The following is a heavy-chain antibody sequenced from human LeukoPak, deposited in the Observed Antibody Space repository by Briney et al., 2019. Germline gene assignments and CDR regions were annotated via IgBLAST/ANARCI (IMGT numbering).Heavy chain of an antibody. CDR3: ASAAGAAFDY. CDR1: GGSISSGTYY. CDR2: IYTSGST. D-gene: IGHD1-26*01. V-gene: IGHV4-61*02. J-gene: IGHJ4*02. Sequence: SQTLSLTCTVSGGSISSGTYYWTWIRQPAGKGLEWIGRIYTSGSTNYNPSLKSRVTISVDTSKNQFSLKLSSVTAADTAMYYCASAAGAAFDYWGQGTLVTVSS.